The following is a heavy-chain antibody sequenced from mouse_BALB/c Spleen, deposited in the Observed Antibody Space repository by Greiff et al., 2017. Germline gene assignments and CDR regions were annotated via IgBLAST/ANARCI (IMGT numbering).Heavy chain of an antibody. D-gene: IGHD1-1*02. V-gene: IGHV14-3*02. CDR2: IDPANGNT. CDR1: GFNIKDTY. Sequence: EVQLQQSGAELVKPGASVKLSCTASGFNIKDTYMHWVKQRPEQGLEWIGRIDPANGNTKYDPKFQGKATITADTSSNTAYLQLSSLTSEDTAVYYGARWGGGSYWYFDVWGAGTTVTVSS. CDR3: ARWGGGSYWYFDV. J-gene: IGHJ1*01.